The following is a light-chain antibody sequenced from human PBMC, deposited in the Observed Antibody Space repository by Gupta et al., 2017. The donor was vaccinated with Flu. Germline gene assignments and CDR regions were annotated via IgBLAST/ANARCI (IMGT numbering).Light chain of an antibody. Sequence: QSALTQPASVSASPGQSITISCTGTSSDVGGYNYVSWYQQHPGKAPKLMIYEVSKRPSGVSNRFSGSKSGNTASLTISGLQAEDEADYYCSSYTSSSTVVFGGGTKLTVL. J-gene: IGLJ2*01. CDR3: SSYTSSSTVV. CDR1: SSDVGGYNY. V-gene: IGLV2-14*01. CDR2: EVS.